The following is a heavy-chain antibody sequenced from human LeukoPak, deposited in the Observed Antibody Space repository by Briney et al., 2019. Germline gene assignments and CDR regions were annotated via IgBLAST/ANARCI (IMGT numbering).Heavy chain of an antibody. D-gene: IGHD2-15*01. Sequence: SETLSLTCTVSGGSISSGSYYWSWIRQPAGKGLEWIGRIYTSGSTNYKSSLKSRVTISVDTSKNQFSLKLSSVTAADTAVYYCAREGYCSGGSCFDYWGQGTLVTVSS. V-gene: IGHV4-61*02. J-gene: IGHJ4*02. CDR3: AREGYCSGGSCFDY. CDR2: IYTSGST. CDR1: GGSISSGSYY.